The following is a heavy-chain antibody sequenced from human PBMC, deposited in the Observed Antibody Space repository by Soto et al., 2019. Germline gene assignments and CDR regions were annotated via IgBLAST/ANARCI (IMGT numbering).Heavy chain of an antibody. J-gene: IGHJ1*01. CDR3: ARTHSGSYYSVFNY. CDR2: IYRSGTT. CDR1: NFSISSGYY. D-gene: IGHD1-26*01. V-gene: IGHV4-38-2*01. Sequence: XETLSPTCVVSNFSISSGYYWGWIRQSPGKGLEWIASIYRSGTTSYNPSLKSRVTISVDPSKNQFSLMLTAVTAADTAVYYCARTHSGSYYSVFNYWGRGSLVTVSS.